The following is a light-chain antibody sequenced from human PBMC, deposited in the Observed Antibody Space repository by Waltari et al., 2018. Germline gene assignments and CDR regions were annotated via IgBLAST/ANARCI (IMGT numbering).Light chain of an antibody. CDR1: YIGSQG. CDR2: DDS. V-gene: IGLV3-21*03. CDR3: QVWDSSRDLVL. J-gene: IGLJ2*01. Sequence: SYVLTQPPSVSVAPGRTATITCGGDYIGSQGVNWYQQRPGQAPVLVVYDDSDRPSDIPERFSGSISGNMATLTVSRVEAGDEADYYCQVWDSSRDLVLIGGGTKLTVL.